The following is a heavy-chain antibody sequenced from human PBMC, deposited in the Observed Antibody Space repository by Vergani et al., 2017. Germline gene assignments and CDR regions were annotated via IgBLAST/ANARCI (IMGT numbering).Heavy chain of an antibody. CDR3: ARTIDFWSGYSFDY. CDR2: IYTSGST. Sequence: QVQLQESGPGLVKPSQTLSLTCHVSGGSISSGSYYWSWIRQPAGKGLEWIGRIYTSGSTNYNPSLKSRVTISVDTSKNQFSLKLSSVTAADTAVYYCARTIDFWSGYSFDYWGQGTLVTVSP. V-gene: IGHV4-61*02. J-gene: IGHJ4*02. D-gene: IGHD3-3*01. CDR1: GGSISSGSYY.